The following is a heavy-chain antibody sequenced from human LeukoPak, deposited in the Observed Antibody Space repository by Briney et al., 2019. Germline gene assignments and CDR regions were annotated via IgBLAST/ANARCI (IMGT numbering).Heavy chain of an antibody. CDR2: ISSNGGST. CDR3: ARVKGDNGDYVDFDY. CDR1: GFTFSRYA. D-gene: IGHD4-17*01. J-gene: IGHJ4*02. Sequence: GGSLRLSCAASGFTFSRYAMHWVRQAPGKGLEYVSAISSNGGSTYYADSVKGRFTISRDNAKNTLYLQMDSLRAEDTAVYYCARVKGDNGDYVDFDYWGQGTLVTVSS. V-gene: IGHV3-64*04.